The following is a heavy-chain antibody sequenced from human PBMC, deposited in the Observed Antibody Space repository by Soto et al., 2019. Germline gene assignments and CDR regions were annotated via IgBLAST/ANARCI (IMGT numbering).Heavy chain of an antibody. CDR2: SSSSGRTT. D-gene: IGHD2-2*01. Sequence: GGSLRLSCAASGFTFSSFEMNWVRQAPGKGLEWVSYSSSSGRTTHYADSVKGRLTISRDNAKNSLYLQMNSLRVEDTAVYYCARAGYCSSTSCSFYGMDVWGQGTTVTLSS. CDR3: ARAGYCSSTSCSFYGMDV. J-gene: IGHJ6*02. V-gene: IGHV3-48*03. CDR1: GFTFSSFE.